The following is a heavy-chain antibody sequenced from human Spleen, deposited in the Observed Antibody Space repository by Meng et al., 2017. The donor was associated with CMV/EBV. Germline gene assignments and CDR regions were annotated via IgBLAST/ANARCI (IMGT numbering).Heavy chain of an antibody. CDR3: LDQLLGY. Sequence: SVKVSCKASGGTFSSNALSWVRQAPGQGLEWMGGIMPIYGTPKYAQKFQGRVTITTDESTTIAYMEVSSLRSEDTAVYYCLDQLLGYWGQGTLVTVSS. CDR2: IMPIYGTP. CDR1: GGTFSSNA. J-gene: IGHJ4*02. V-gene: IGHV1-69*05. D-gene: IGHD2-2*01.